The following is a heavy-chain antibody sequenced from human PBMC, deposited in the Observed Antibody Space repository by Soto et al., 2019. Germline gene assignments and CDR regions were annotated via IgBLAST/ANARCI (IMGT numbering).Heavy chain of an antibody. CDR2: INPFDGSR. D-gene: IGHD3-10*01. V-gene: IGHV1-18*01. CDR1: GYTFTSYG. CDR3: SRVDPGETSPFDH. Sequence: ASVKVSCKASGYTFTSYGISWVGQAPGQGLEWMGWINPFDGSRMFAQSFQGRVTMTRDMSTSTVYMEVSSLRSEDTAVYYCSRVDPGETSPFDHWG. J-gene: IGHJ4*01.